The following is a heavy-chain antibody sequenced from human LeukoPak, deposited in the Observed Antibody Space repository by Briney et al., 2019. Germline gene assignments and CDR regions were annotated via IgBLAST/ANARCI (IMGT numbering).Heavy chain of an antibody. CDR2: ISWNSGSI. V-gene: IGHV3-9*01. J-gene: IGHJ4*02. D-gene: IGHD6-19*01. Sequence: GGSLRLSCAASGFTFDDYAMHWVRQAPGKGLERVSGISWNSGSIGYADSVKGRFTISRDNAKNSLYLQMNSLRAEDTALYYCAKDKGSGWYVSSLDYWGQGTLVTVSS. CDR1: GFTFDDYA. CDR3: AKDKGSGWYVSSLDY.